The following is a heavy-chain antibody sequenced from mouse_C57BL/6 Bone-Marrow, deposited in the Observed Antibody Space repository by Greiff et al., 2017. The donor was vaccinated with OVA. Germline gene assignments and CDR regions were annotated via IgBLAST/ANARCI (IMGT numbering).Heavy chain of an antibody. CDR3: ARSSLYYDDAMDY. J-gene: IGHJ4*01. D-gene: IGHD1-1*01. Sequence: QVQLQQPGAELVKPGASVKLSCKASGYTFTSYWMHWVKQRPGQGLEWIGMIHPNSGSTNYNEKFKSKATLTVDKSSSTAYMQLSSLTSEDSAVYYCARSSLYYDDAMDYWGQGTSVTVSS. V-gene: IGHV1-64*01. CDR1: GYTFTSYW. CDR2: IHPNSGST.